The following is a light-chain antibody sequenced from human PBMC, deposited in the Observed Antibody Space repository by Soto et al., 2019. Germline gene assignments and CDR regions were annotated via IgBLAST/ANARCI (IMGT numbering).Light chain of an antibody. Sequence: DIQVTQSPSFLSASVGDRVTITCRASQGISNYLAWYQQKPGRAPKLLIYTASTLHSGVPSRFSGSGSGTEFTLIISSRQPKDFATYYCKHFNNYPRTLGRGTKREIK. V-gene: IGKV1-9*01. J-gene: IGKJ2*01. CDR3: KHFNNYPRT. CDR1: QGISNY. CDR2: TAS.